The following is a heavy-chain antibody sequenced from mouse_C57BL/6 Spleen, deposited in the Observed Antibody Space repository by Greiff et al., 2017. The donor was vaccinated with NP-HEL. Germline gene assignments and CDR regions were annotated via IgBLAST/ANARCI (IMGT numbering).Heavy chain of an antibody. CDR1: GYAFTNYL. CDR3: ARSGFRGYAMDY. V-gene: IGHV1-54*01. J-gene: IGHJ4*01. CDR2: INPGSGGT. D-gene: IGHD3-1*01. Sequence: VQLQQSGAELVRPGTSVKVSCKASGYAFTNYLIEWVKQRPGQGLEWIGVINPGSGGTNYNEKFKGKATLTADKSSSTAYMQLSSLTSEDSAVYFCARSGFRGYAMDYWGQGTSVTVSS.